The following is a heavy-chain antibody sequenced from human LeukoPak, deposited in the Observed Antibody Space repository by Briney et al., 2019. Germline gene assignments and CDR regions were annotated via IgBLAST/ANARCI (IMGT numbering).Heavy chain of an antibody. CDR3: AKLYSSSSLHFDY. V-gene: IGHV4-39*01. Sequence: SETLSLTCTVSGGSISSSSYYWGWIRQPPGKGLEWIGSIYYSGSTYYNPSLKSRVTISVDTSKNQFSLKLSSVTAADTAVYYCAKLYSSSSLHFDYWGQGTLVTVSS. CDR2: IYYSGST. J-gene: IGHJ4*02. D-gene: IGHD6-6*01. CDR1: GGSISSSSYY.